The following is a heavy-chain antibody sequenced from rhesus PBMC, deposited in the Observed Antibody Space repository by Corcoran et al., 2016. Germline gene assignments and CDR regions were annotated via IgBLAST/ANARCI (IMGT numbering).Heavy chain of an antibody. CDR1: GGSISDSYR. J-gene: IGHJ4*01. CDR2: IYGSSTST. V-gene: IGHV4S10*01. D-gene: IGHD5-30*01. Sequence: QVQLQESGPGVVKPSETLSLTCAVSGGSISDSYRWSWIRQPPGKGLEWIGYIYGSSTSTNYTPSLTSRVTISKDTSKNQFSLKLSSVTAADTAVYYCARDGYSKTIDYWGQGVLVTVSS. CDR3: ARDGYSKTIDY.